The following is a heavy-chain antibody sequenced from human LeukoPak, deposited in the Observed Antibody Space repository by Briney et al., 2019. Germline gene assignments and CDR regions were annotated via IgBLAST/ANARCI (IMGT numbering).Heavy chain of an antibody. V-gene: IGHV4-59*01. CDR3: AREPMVRGVGAFDI. J-gene: IGHJ3*02. Sequence: SETLSLTCTVSGGSISSYYWSWIRQPPGKGLEWIGYIYYSGSTNYNPSLKSRVTISVDTSKNQFSLKLSSVTAADTAVYYCAREPMVRGVGAFDIWGQGTMVTVSS. CDR1: GGSISSYY. CDR2: IYYSGST. D-gene: IGHD3-10*01.